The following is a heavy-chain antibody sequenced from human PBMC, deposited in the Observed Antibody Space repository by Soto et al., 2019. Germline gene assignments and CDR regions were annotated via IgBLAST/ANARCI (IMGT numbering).Heavy chain of an antibody. CDR2: IYYTGTH. D-gene: IGHD3-22*01. Sequence: KASETLSLTCSVSGGSVSNYYWSWVRQPPGKRLEWTGYIYYTGTHDYNPSLRGRATISVDTSKDQFSLKLTSVTAADTAVYYCARDRDRHSSGLPSFDPWGQGILVTVSS. CDR1: GGSVSNYY. J-gene: IGHJ5*02. V-gene: IGHV4-59*02. CDR3: ARDRDRHSSGLPSFDP.